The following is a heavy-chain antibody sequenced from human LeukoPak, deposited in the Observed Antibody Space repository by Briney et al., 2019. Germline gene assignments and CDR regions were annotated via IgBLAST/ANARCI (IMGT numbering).Heavy chain of an antibody. Sequence: ASVKVSCEASGYTFTSYAMHWVRQPPGQRLEWMGRINAGNGNTKYSQKFQGRVTITRDTSARTAYMELSSLRSEDTAVYYCARGGYLGLDYWGQGTLVTVSS. CDR1: GYTFTSYA. D-gene: IGHD5-12*01. V-gene: IGHV1-3*01. CDR3: ARGGYLGLDY. J-gene: IGHJ4*02. CDR2: INAGNGNT.